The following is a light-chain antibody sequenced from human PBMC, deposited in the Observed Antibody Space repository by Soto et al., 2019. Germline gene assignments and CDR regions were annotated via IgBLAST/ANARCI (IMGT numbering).Light chain of an antibody. V-gene: IGKV2-28*01. CDR3: MQGLQTTII. Sequence: EIVTTQPPLTLPVTPGEAPSISCRSSQVLLHSNGYNYLDWYLQKPGQSPQXLIYLGSNRASGVPDRFSGSGSGTDFTLKISRVEAEDVGIYYCMQGLQTTIIFGQGTRLEIK. J-gene: IGKJ5*01. CDR1: QVLLHSNGYNY. CDR2: LGS.